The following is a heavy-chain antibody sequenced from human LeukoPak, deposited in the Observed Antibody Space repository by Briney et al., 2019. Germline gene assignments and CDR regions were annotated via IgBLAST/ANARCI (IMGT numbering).Heavy chain of an antibody. D-gene: IGHD3-22*01. V-gene: IGHV1-69*13. CDR3: ARSRYYYDSSGYPQGY. J-gene: IGHJ4*02. CDR2: IIPIFGTA. Sequence: SVKVSCKASGGTFSSYAISWVRQAPGQGLEWMGGIIPIFGTANYAQKFQGRVTITADESTSTAYMELSSLRSDDTAVYYCARSRYYYDSSGYPQGYWGQGTLVTVSS. CDR1: GGTFSSYA.